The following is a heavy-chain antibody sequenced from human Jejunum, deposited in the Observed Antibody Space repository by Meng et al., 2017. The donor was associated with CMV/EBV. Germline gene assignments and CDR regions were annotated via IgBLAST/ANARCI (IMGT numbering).Heavy chain of an antibody. V-gene: IGHV4-30-4*01. D-gene: IGHD1-14*01. CDR2: IYESGST. J-gene: IGHJ4*02. Sequence: CGVSGDSISSGDSYWSWIRQPPGKGLEWIGYIYESGSTSYNPSLESRVTISVDTSKNQFSLKVMSVTVADTAVYYCAREGTNSYYFDYWGQGTLVTVSS. CDR1: GDSISSGDSY. CDR3: AREGTNSYYFDY.